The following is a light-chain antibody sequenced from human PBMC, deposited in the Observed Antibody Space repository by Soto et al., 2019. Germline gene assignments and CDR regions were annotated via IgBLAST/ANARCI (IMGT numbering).Light chain of an antibody. CDR3: SSYTSITPLV. Sequence: QSVLTQPASVSGSPGQSITISCTGTSSDVGGYNYVSWYQQRPGKAPKLMIYDVSYRPSGVSSRFSGSKSGNTASLTISGLQTEDEADYYCSSYTSITPLVFGTGIKVTVL. CDR1: SSDVGGYNY. J-gene: IGLJ1*01. CDR2: DVS. V-gene: IGLV2-14*01.